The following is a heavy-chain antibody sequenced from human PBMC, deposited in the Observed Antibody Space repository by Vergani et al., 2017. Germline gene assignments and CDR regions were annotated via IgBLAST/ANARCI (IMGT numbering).Heavy chain of an antibody. J-gene: IGHJ3*02. CDR2: IYYSGST. CDR3: ARGMDDYGDYVEFGAFDI. D-gene: IGHD4-17*01. V-gene: IGHV4-31*03. CDR1: GGSISSGGYY. Sequence: QVQLQESGPGLVKPSQTLSLTCTVSGGSISSGGYYWSWIRQHPGKGLEWIGYIYYSGSTYYNPSPKSRVTISVDTSKNQFSLKLSSVTAADTAVYYCARGMDDYGDYVEFGAFDIWGQGTMVTASS.